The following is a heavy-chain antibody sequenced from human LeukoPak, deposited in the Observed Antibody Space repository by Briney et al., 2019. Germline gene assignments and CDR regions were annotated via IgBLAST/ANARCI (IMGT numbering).Heavy chain of an antibody. D-gene: IGHD1-26*01. CDR3: ARRTMGATADY. CDR2: ISGSRSSSNT. V-gene: IGHV3-11*06. Sequence: GGSLRLSCAASGFTFSGYYMSWIRQAPGKGLEWVSYISGSRSSSNTNYADSVKGRFTISRDNAKNSLYLQMNSLRAEDTAVYYCARRTMGATADYWGQGTLVTVSS. J-gene: IGHJ4*02. CDR1: GFTFSGYY.